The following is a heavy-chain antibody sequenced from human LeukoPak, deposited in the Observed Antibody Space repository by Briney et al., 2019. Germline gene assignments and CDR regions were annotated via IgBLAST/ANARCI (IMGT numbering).Heavy chain of an antibody. J-gene: IGHJ6*02. D-gene: IGHD5-24*01. V-gene: IGHV4-4*07. CDR2: IYTSGGT. CDR1: GGSISDYY. Sequence: SETLSLTCTVSGGSISDYYWNWIRQPAGKGLEWIGRIYTSGGTNSHPSLKSRVTMSVDPSKNQFSLKLRSMTAADTAVYYCARDEMAPYGMDVWGQGTTVTVSS. CDR3: ARDEMAPYGMDV.